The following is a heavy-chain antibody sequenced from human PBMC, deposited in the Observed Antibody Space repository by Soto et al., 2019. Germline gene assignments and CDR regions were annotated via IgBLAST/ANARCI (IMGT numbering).Heavy chain of an antibody. CDR1: GGSISSGGYS. CDR3: ARDIGRSHYIYFNP. J-gene: IGHJ5*02. V-gene: IGHV4-30-2*01. CDR2: IHASGST. Sequence: SETLSLTCAVSGGSISSGGYSWSWIRQPPGRGLEWIGYIHASGSTYYNPSLSSRVTISIDRSKNQFSLMLASVTAADTAVYFCARDIGRSHYIYFNPWGQGTLVTVSS. D-gene: IGHD4-4*01.